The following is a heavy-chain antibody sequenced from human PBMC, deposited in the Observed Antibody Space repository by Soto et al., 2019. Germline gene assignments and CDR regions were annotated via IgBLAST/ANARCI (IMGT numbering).Heavy chain of an antibody. CDR1: GFTFSGFG. V-gene: IGHV3-33*01. D-gene: IGHD3-16*01. J-gene: IGHJ4*02. CDR2: IWYDGSDK. Sequence: GGSLRLSCAASGFTFSGFGMHWVRQAPGKGLEWVAIIWYDGSDKYYADSVKGRFTISRDNSKNTLYLQMNSLRAEDTAVYHCAFGNLSYYFDFWGEGTPVTVSS. CDR3: AFGNLSYYFDF.